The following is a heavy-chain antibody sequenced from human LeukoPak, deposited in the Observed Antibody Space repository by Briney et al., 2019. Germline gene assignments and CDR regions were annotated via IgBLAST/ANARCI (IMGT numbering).Heavy chain of an antibody. Sequence: PGGSLRLSCAASGFSFSSYEMNWVRQAPGKGLEWISYINSNGRNIDYADSVRGRFTISRDNAKNSPFLQMNSLRAEDTAVYYCLCLWFGKGVYWGRGTLVTVSS. CDR2: INSNGRNI. J-gene: IGHJ4*02. V-gene: IGHV3-48*03. D-gene: IGHD3-10*01. CDR3: LCLWFGKGVY. CDR1: GFSFSSYE.